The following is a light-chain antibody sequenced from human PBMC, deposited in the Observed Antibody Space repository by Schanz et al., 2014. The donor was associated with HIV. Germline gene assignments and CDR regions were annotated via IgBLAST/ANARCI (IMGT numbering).Light chain of an antibody. Sequence: EIVMTQSPATLSVSPGERATLSCRASQSVSSNLAWYQQKPGQAPRLLIYGASTRATGIPARFSGSGSGTEFTLTISSLQSEDFAVYYCQHRSNWPAITFGQGTRLEIK. J-gene: IGKJ5*01. CDR1: QSVSSN. CDR3: QHRSNWPAIT. V-gene: IGKV3-15*01. CDR2: GAS.